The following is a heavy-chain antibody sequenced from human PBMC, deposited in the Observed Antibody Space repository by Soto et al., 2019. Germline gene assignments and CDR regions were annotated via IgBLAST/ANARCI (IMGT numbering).Heavy chain of an antibody. V-gene: IGHV3-72*01. CDR2: IRNKAKSYTS. CDR1: GFTFSDHY. CDR3: TRVTKAGTTFFDS. D-gene: IGHD6-19*01. Sequence: EVQLVESGGGLVQPGGSPRLSCAASGFTFSDHYMDWVRQAPGKGLEWVGRIRNKAKSYTSAYAASVKGRLTFSRDDSKNSVYLQMNNLKIDDTAVYYCTRVTKAGTTFFDSWGQGILVTVSS. J-gene: IGHJ4*02.